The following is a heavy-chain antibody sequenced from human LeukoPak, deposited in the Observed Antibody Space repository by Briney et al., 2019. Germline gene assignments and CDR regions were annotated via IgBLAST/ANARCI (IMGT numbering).Heavy chain of an antibody. D-gene: IGHD5-18*01. J-gene: IGHJ4*02. V-gene: IGHV4-61*02. CDR3: ARARRNTAMAGFDY. CDR1: GGSISSGSYY. Sequence: PSETLSLTCTVSGGSISSGSYYWSWIRQPAGRGLEWIERIYTSGSTNYNPSLKSRVTISVDTSKNQFSLKLSSVTAADTAVYYCARARRNTAMAGFDYWGQGTLVTVSS. CDR2: IYTSGST.